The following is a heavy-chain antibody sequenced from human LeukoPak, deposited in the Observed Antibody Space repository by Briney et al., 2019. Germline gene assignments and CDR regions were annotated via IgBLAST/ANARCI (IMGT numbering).Heavy chain of an antibody. V-gene: IGHV3-21*01. CDR3: ARDHYDILTGYYVGYFDY. J-gene: IGHJ4*02. Sequence: GGSLRLSCAASGFTFSSYSMNWVRQAPGKGPEWVSSISSSSSYIYYADSVKGRFTISRDNAKNSLYLQMNSLRAEDTAVYYCARDHYDILTGYYVGYFDYWGQGTLVTVSS. D-gene: IGHD3-9*01. CDR2: ISSSSSYI. CDR1: GFTFSSYS.